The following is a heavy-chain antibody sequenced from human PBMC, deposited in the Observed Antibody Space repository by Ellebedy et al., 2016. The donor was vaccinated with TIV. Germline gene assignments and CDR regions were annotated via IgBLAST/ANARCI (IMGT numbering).Heavy chain of an antibody. CDR2: ITHSGGT. J-gene: IGHJ4*02. CDR3: ARGLARDY. CDR1: GGSFSGYY. V-gene: IGHV4-34*01. Sequence: MPSETLSLTCAVYGGSFSGYYWSWIRQPLGKGLEWIGEITHSGGTNYNPSLKSRVTISVETSKNQFSLNLSSVTAADTAVYYCARGLARDYWGQGTLVTVSS.